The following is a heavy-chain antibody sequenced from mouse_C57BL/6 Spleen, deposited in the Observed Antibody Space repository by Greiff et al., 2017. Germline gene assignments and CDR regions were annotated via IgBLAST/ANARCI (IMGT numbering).Heavy chain of an antibody. Sequence: QVQLQQPGAELVRPGTSVKLSCKASGYTFTSYWMHWVKQRPGQGLEWIGVIDPSDSYTNYNQKFKGKATLTVDTSSSTAYMQLSSLTSEDSAVYYCARLDGNYVDWFAYWGQGTLVTVSA. CDR3: ARLDGNYVDWFAY. V-gene: IGHV1-59*01. CDR1: GYTFTSYW. J-gene: IGHJ3*01. D-gene: IGHD2-1*01. CDR2: IDPSDSYT.